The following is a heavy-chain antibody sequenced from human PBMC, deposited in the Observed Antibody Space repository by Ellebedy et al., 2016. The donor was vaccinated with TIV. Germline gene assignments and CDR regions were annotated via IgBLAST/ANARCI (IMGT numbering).Heavy chain of an antibody. Sequence: SETLSLTXAVFGGSFSAYYWSWIRQPPGKGLEWIGEVNHSGSTNYNPSLKSRVTVSVDTSKNQFSLKVSSVTAADTAVYYCASGAERPYNYWGQGALVTVSS. J-gene: IGHJ4*02. CDR3: ASGAERPYNY. V-gene: IGHV4-34*01. CDR1: GGSFSAYY. CDR2: VNHSGST. D-gene: IGHD4-11*01.